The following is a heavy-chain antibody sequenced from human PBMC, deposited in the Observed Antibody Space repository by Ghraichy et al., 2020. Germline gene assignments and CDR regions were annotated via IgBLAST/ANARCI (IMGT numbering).Heavy chain of an antibody. CDR1: GFTFSSYA. J-gene: IGHJ5*02. Sequence: ESLNISCAASGFTFSSYAMSWVRQAPGKGLEWVSAISGSGGSTYYADSVKGRFTISRDNSKNTLYLQMNSLRAGDTAVYYCIGNPKPAAIRADWFDPWGQGTLVTVSS. D-gene: IGHD2-2*01. V-gene: IGHV3-23*01. CDR3: IGNPKPAAIRADWFDP. CDR2: ISGSGGST.